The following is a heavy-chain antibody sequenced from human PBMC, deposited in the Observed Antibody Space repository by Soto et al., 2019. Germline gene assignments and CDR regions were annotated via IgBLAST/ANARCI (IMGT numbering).Heavy chain of an antibody. CDR2: IYPNSGGT. D-gene: IGHD2-2*01. CDR3: ATEVLPRDCSSTSCYDNWFDP. CDR1: GYTFSAYS. Sequence: ASAKVSCKTSGYTFSAYSTHWVRQAPGQGVEWMGWIYPNSGGTNYAEKFQGRVTMTRDTSINTVYMELSSVTAADTAVYYCATEVLPRDCSSTSCYDNWFDPWGQGTLVTVSS. J-gene: IGHJ5*02. V-gene: IGHV1-2*02.